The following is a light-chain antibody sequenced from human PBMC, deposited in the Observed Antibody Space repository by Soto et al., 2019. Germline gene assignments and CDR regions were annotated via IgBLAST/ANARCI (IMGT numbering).Light chain of an antibody. V-gene: IGLV1-44*01. Sequence: QSVLTQPPSASGTPGQRVTISCSGSNANIGSNTVNWYQQLPGTAPKLLIYYDNLLPSGVPDRISGSKSGTSASLAISGLQSDDEADYYCAAWDDSLNGRVFGTGTKLTVL. CDR3: AAWDDSLNGRV. CDR2: YDN. J-gene: IGLJ1*01. CDR1: NANIGSNT.